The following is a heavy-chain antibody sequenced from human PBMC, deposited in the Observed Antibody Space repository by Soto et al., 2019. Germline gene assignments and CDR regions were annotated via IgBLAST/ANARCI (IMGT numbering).Heavy chain of an antibody. D-gene: IGHD3-3*01. CDR3: AALHYDFWSGSTLSFGFDP. CDR1: GGSISSRNW. V-gene: IGHV4-4*02. CDR2: IYYSGST. J-gene: IGHJ5*02. Sequence: SETLSLTCAVSGGSISSRNWWTWVRQPPGKGLEWIGEIYYSGSTYYNPSLKSRVTISVDTSKNQFSLQLNSVTPEDTAVYYCAALHYDFWSGSTLSFGFDPWGQGTLVTVSS.